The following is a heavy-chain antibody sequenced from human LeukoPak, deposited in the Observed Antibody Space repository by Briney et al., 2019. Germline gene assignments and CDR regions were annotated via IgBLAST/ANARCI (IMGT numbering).Heavy chain of an antibody. D-gene: IGHD2-2*01. Sequence: GASVKVSCKASGYTFTSYGISWVRQAPGQGLEWMGGIIPIFGTANYAQKFQGRVTITADESTSTAYMELSSLRSEDTAVYYCARGEQQLLSNMFDYWGQGTLVTVSS. V-gene: IGHV1-69*13. CDR1: GYTFTSYG. CDR2: IIPIFGTA. CDR3: ARGEQQLLSNMFDY. J-gene: IGHJ4*02.